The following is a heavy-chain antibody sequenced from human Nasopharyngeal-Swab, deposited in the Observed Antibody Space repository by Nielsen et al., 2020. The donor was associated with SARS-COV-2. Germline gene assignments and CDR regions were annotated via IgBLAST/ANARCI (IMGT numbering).Heavy chain of an antibody. J-gene: IGHJ4*02. CDR3: ARLGCTSISCHIDH. CDR2: TFSTDEK. CDR1: GLSLTTDTTG. Sequence: SGPTLVKPTETLTLTCTVSGLSLTTDTTGVTWIRQPPGKALEWLAVTFSTDEKSYSASLKSRLTISKDTSKSQVVLTMANMVPVDTATYYCARLGCTSISCHIDHWGQGTLVTVSS. D-gene: IGHD2-2*01. V-gene: IGHV2-26*01.